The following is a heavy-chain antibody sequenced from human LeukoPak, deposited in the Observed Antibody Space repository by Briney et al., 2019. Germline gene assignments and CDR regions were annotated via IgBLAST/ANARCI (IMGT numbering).Heavy chain of an antibody. CDR1: GYTFTSYG. Sequence: ASVKVSCKASGYTFTSYGISWVRQAPGQGLEWMGWISAYNGNTNYAQKLQGRVTMTTDTSTSTAYMELRSLRSDDTAVYYCARDGAPGHYDFWSGYYYYYYMDVWGKGTTVTVSS. CDR3: ARDGAPGHYDFWSGYYYYYYMDV. D-gene: IGHD3-3*01. V-gene: IGHV1-18*01. J-gene: IGHJ6*03. CDR2: ISAYNGNT.